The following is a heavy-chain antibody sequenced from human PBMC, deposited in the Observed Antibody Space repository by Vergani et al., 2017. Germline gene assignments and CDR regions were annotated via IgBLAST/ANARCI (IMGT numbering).Heavy chain of an antibody. J-gene: IGHJ6*03. CDR2: IKQDGSEK. CDR3: ARDLRGGKYYDFQANYYYYMDV. D-gene: IGHD3-3*01. Sequence: EVQLVESGGGLVQPGGSLRLSCAASGFTFSSYWMSWVRQAPGKGLEWVANIKQDGSEKYYVDSVKGRFTISRDNAKNSLYLQMNSLRAEDTAVYYCARDLRGGKYYDFQANYYYYMDVWGK. V-gene: IGHV3-7*01. CDR1: GFTFSSYW.